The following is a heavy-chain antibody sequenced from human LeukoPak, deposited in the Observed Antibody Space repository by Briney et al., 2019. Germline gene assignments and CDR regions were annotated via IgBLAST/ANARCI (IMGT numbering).Heavy chain of an antibody. Sequence: PGRSLRLSCAASGFTFSSYGMHWVPQAPGKGLEWVAVIWYDGSNKYYADSVKGRFTISRDNSKNTLYLQMNSLRAEDTAVYYCAREGVRDAFDIWGQGTMVTVSS. V-gene: IGHV3-33*01. CDR1: GFTFSSYG. D-gene: IGHD2-8*01. CDR2: IWYDGSNK. CDR3: AREGVRDAFDI. J-gene: IGHJ3*02.